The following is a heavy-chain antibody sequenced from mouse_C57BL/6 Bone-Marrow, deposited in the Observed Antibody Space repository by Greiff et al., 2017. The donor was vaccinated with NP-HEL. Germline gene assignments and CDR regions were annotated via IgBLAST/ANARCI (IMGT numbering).Heavy chain of an antibody. Sequence: VQLQQSGAELVKPGASVKLSRKASGYTFTSYWMHWVKQRPGQGLEWIGMIHPNSGSTNYNEKFKSKATLTVDKSSSTAYMQLSSLTSEDSAVYYCARGGSSYWYFDVWGTGTTVTVSS. D-gene: IGHD1-1*01. CDR3: ARGGSSYWYFDV. CDR1: GYTFTSYW. V-gene: IGHV1-64*01. CDR2: IHPNSGST. J-gene: IGHJ1*03.